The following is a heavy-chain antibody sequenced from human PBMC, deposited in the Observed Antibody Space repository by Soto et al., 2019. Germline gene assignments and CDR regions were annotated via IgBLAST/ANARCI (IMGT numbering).Heavy chain of an antibody. CDR2: IYYSGNT. V-gene: IGHV4-31*02. J-gene: IGHJ3*02. CDR1: GGSITTRGRH. Sequence: QVRLQEWGPGLVKPSQTLSLKCPVCGGSITTRGRHWSSIRQLPGKGLEWIGDIYYSGNTYYNASLKSRVTTSVEPAKNQFSLKLSFVTAADTAVYYCAQALVFTGRVVFDIWGQGRLVTVSS. D-gene: IGHD2-21*01. CDR3: AQALVFTGRVVFDI.